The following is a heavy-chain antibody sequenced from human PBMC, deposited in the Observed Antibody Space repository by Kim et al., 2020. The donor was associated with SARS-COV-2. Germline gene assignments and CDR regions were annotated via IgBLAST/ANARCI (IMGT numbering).Heavy chain of an antibody. Sequence: SVKVSCKASGGTFSSYTISWVRQAPGQGLEWMGRIIPILGIANYAQKFQGRVTITADKSTSTAYMELSSLRSEDTAVYYCAGGGKHVGNWFDPWGQGTLVTVSS. CDR1: GGTFSSYT. CDR2: IIPILGIA. D-gene: IGHD2-15*01. V-gene: IGHV1-69*02. CDR3: AGGGKHVGNWFDP. J-gene: IGHJ5*02.